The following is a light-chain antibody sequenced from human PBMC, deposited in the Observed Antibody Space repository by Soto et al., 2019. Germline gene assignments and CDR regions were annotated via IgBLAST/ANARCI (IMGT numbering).Light chain of an antibody. V-gene: IGKV1-27*01. Sequence: DIQMTQSPSSLSASVGDRVTITCRASQGINSYLAWYQQRPGQVPRLLIYAASTLQSGVPSRFSGSGSGTDFTLTISSLEPEDVATYYCQKYDSAPATLGQGTKV. CDR1: QGINSY. CDR3: QKYDSAPAT. J-gene: IGKJ1*01. CDR2: AAS.